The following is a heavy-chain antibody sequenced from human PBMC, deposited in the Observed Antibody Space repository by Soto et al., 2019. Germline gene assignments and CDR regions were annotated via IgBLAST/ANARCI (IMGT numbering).Heavy chain of an antibody. V-gene: IGHV3-21*01. J-gene: IGHJ4*02. D-gene: IGHD4-17*01. CDR3: ARGTLTVTSTYYFDY. CDR2: ISSSSSYI. CDR1: GFTFSSYS. Sequence: VVSLRLSCAASGFTFSSYSMNWVRQAPGKGLEWVSSISSSSSYIYYADSVKGRFTISRDNAKNSLYLQMNSLRAEDTAVYYCARGTLTVTSTYYFDYCGQRTLVTVSS.